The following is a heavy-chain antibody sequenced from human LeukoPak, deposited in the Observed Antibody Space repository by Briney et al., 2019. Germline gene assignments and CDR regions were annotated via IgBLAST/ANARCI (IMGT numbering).Heavy chain of an antibody. J-gene: IGHJ6*03. D-gene: IGHD6-6*01. V-gene: IGHV4-34*01. Sequence: PSETLSLTCAVYGGSFSGYYWSWIRQPPGKGLEWIGEIDHSGSTNYNPSLKSRVTISVDTSKNQFSLKLSSVTAADTAVYYCAMQLVRLDDYYSYYYMDVWGKGTTVTVSS. CDR3: AMQLVRLDDYYSYYYMDV. CDR1: GGSFSGYY. CDR2: IDHSGST.